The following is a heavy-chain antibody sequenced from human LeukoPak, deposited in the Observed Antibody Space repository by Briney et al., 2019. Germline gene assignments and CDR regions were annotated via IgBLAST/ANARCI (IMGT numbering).Heavy chain of an antibody. Sequence: GGSLRLSCAASGFTFSTYSMNWVRQAPGKGLEWVSYITSSSSTIYYADSVRGRFTISRDNAKNSLYLQMNSLRDEDTAVYYSARVDWMIGAFDICGQGTMVTVSS. V-gene: IGHV3-48*02. CDR3: ARVDWMIGAFDI. D-gene: IGHD3-22*01. J-gene: IGHJ3*02. CDR2: ITSSSSTI. CDR1: GFTFSTYS.